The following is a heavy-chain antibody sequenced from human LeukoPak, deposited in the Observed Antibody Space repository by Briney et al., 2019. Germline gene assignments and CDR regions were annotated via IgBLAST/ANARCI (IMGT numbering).Heavy chain of an antibody. V-gene: IGHV4-59*01. J-gene: IGHJ3*02. Sequence: SETLSLTCTVSGGSISSYYWSWIRQPPGKGLEWIGYIYYSGSTNYNPSLKSRVTISVDTSKNQFSLKLSSVTAADTAVYYCARPVVGSTTAFDIWGQGTMVTVSS. CDR3: ARPVVGSTTAFDI. D-gene: IGHD1-26*01. CDR2: IYYSGST. CDR1: GGSISSYY.